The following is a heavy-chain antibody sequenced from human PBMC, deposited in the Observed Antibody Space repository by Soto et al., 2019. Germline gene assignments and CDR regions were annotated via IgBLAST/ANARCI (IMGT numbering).Heavy chain of an antibody. V-gene: IGHV1-69*01. Sequence: QEQLVQSGAEVKKSGSSVKVSCKDTGGLFSSYAVSWVRQAPGQGLEWMGGIIPVFDTVYYAQKFQGRVRITADESTNTAYMELSSLRSEDTAMYYCARGGSGYVWFNEFWGPGTLVTVSS. CDR3: ARGGSGYVWFNEF. CDR2: IIPVFDTV. D-gene: IGHD3-22*01. CDR1: GGLFSSYA. J-gene: IGHJ4*02.